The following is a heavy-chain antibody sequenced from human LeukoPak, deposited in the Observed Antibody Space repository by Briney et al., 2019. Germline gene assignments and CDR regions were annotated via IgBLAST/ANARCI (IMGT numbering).Heavy chain of an antibody. J-gene: IGHJ6*02. CDR3: ARLGYEVDAAVVAASHYYGMDV. CDR2: VYYTGNT. D-gene: IGHD5-18*01. Sequence: PSETLSLTGTVSGFSINGHYWRWLRQSPGNGLEGMIYVYYTGNTFYNPSIKSRVTMSINLYMNQFSLNLRAVTAADTAVYYCARLGYEVDAAVVAASHYYGMDVWGQGNTVTVSS. V-gene: IGHV4-59*11. CDR1: GFSINGHY.